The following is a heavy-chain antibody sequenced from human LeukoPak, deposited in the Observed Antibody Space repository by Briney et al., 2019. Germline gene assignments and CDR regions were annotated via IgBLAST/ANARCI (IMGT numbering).Heavy chain of an antibody. CDR1: GGTFSSYA. Sequence: ASVKVSCRASGGTFSSYAISWVRQAPGKGLEWMGGIIPIFGTANYAQKFQGRVTITADESTSTAYMELSSLRSEDTAVYYCAREAPPAPGSGSYPYYFDYWGQGTLVTVSS. D-gene: IGHD3-10*01. J-gene: IGHJ4*02. V-gene: IGHV1-69*13. CDR3: AREAPPAPGSGSYPYYFDY. CDR2: IIPIFGTA.